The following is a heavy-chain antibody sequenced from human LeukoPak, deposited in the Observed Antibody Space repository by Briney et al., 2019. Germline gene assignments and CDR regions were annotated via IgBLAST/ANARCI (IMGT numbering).Heavy chain of an antibody. CDR2: ISSDGTNT. D-gene: IGHD1-26*01. J-gene: IGHJ4*02. V-gene: IGHV3-74*03. Sequence: GGSLRLSCAASGFTLSNDWTHWVRQAPGKGLVWVSRISSDGTNTLYADSVKGQFTISRDNARNTLHLQMNSLRADDTAVYYCVVGGGIYWGQGTLVTVS. CDR3: VVGGGIY. CDR1: GFTLSNDW.